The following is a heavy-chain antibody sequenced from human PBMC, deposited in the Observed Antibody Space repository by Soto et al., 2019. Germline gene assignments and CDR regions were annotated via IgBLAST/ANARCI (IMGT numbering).Heavy chain of an antibody. CDR1: GFTFSSYA. Sequence: GGSLRLSCAASGFTFSSYAMSWVRQAPGKGLEWVSYISSSSSTIYYADSVKGRFTISRDNAKDSLYLQMNSLRDEDTAVYYCARDPPSFPYYGMDVWGQGTTVTVSS. CDR3: ARDPPSFPYYGMDV. J-gene: IGHJ6*02. V-gene: IGHV3-48*02. CDR2: ISSSSSTI.